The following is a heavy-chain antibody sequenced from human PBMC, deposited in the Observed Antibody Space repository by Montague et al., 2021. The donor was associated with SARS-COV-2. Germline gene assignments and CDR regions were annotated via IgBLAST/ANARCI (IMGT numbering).Heavy chain of an antibody. D-gene: IGHD3-22*01. CDR3: ARDGDYYDSSGILDY. J-gene: IGHJ4*02. CDR2: ISSSSSYI. Sequence: SLRLSCAASGFTFSSYSMNWVRQAPGKGLEWVSSISSSSSYIYYADSMKGRFTISRDNAKNSLFLQMNSLRAEDTAVYYCARDGDYYDSSGILDYWGQGTLVTVSS. CDR1: GFTFSSYS. V-gene: IGHV3-21*01.